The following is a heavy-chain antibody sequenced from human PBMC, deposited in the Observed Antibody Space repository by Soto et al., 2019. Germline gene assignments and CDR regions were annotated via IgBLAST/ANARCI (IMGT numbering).Heavy chain of an antibody. CDR1: GYSFRNYW. D-gene: IGHD2-2*01. CDR3: GTWRGSSWFDY. J-gene: IGHJ4*02. CDR2: IFPGDSEA. V-gene: IGHV5-51*01. Sequence: PGESLKISCNVSGYSFRNYWIAWVRQMPGKGLEWVGIIFPGDSEARYSPSFQGQVTISVDASITTAYLQWSSLKASDTAIYYCGTWRGSSWFDYWGPGTLVTVSS.